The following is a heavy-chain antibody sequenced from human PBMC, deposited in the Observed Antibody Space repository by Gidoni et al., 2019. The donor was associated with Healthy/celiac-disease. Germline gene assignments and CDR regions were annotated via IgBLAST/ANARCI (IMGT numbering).Heavy chain of an antibody. D-gene: IGHD5-12*01. CDR3: ARDLADSGYGGYFDY. V-gene: IGHV4-39*07. J-gene: IGHJ4*02. CDR1: GGSISSSSYY. Sequence: QLQLQESGPGLVKPSETLSLTCTVSGGSISSSSYYWGWIRQPPGKGLEWIGSIYYSGSTYYNPSLKSRVTISVDTSKNQFSLKLSSVTAADTAVYYCARDLADSGYGGYFDYWGQGTLVTVSS. CDR2: IYYSGST.